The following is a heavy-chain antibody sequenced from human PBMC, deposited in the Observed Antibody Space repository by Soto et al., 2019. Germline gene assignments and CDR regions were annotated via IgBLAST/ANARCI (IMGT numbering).Heavy chain of an antibody. CDR1: GGTFSSYS. V-gene: IGHV1-69*13. CDR2: IIPIFGTA. CDR3: ARTMDYYGSGSYNRLDYYYYGMDV. D-gene: IGHD3-10*01. Sequence: SVKVSCKAAGGTFSSYSISWVREAPGQGLEWMGGIIPIFGTANYAQKFQGRVTITADESTSTAYMELSSLRSEDTAVYYCARTMDYYGSGSYNRLDYYYYGMDVWGQGTTVTVSS. J-gene: IGHJ6*02.